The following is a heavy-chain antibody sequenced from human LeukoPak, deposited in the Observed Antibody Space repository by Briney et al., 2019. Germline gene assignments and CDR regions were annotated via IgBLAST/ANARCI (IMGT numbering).Heavy chain of an antibody. J-gene: IGHJ4*02. D-gene: IGHD6-13*01. Sequence: PGGSLSLSCAASGFTFSNYWMSWVRQAPGKGLEWAANIKEDGSEEYYVDSVKGRFTISRDNARNSLYLQMNSLRAEDTAVYYCASGRQLGYWGQGTLVTVSS. CDR1: GFTFSNYW. CDR2: IKEDGSEE. V-gene: IGHV3-7*01. CDR3: ASGRQLGY.